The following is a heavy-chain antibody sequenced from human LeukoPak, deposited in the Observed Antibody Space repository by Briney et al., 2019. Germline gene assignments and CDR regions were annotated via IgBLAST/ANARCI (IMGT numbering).Heavy chain of an antibody. CDR3: ARVYGDYDTANFDY. J-gene: IGHJ4*02. V-gene: IGHV1-18*01. D-gene: IGHD4-17*01. CDR1: GFTFTSYG. CDR2: ISAYNGNT. Sequence: GGSLRLSCAASGFTFTSYGISWVRQAPGQGLEWMGWISAYNGNTNYAQKLQGRVTMTTDTSTSTAYMELRSLRSDDTAVYYCARVYGDYDTANFDYWGQGTLVTVSS.